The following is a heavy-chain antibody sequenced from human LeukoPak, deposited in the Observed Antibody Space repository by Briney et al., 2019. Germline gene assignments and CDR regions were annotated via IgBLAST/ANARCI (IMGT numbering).Heavy chain of an antibody. D-gene: IGHD3-10*01. CDR1: GFTVSSNY. Sequence: PGGSLRLSCAASGFTVSSNYMSWVRQAPGKGLEWVSVIYSGGSTYYAGSVKGRFTISRDNSKNTLYLQMNSLRAEDTAVYYCASGWFGELTLGYWGQGTLVTVSS. CDR3: ASGWFGELTLGY. CDR2: IYSGGST. J-gene: IGHJ4*02. V-gene: IGHV3-66*01.